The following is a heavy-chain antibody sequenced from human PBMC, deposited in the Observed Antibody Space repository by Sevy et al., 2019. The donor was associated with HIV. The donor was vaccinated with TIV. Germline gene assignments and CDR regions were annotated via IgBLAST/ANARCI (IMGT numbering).Heavy chain of an antibody. V-gene: IGHV1-18*04. CDR3: ARGGSSGWYGNACDI. CDR2: ISAYNGNT. Sequence: ASVKVSCKASGYTFTNYGISWVRQAPGQGLEWMGWISAYNGNTNYAQKLQGRVTMTTDTSTSTAYMELRSLRSDDTALYFCARGGSSGWYGNACDIWGQRTMVTVSS. CDR1: GYTFTNYG. J-gene: IGHJ3*02. D-gene: IGHD6-19*01.